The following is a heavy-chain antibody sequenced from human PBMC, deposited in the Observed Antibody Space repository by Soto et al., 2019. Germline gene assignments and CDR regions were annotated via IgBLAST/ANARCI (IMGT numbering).Heavy chain of an antibody. J-gene: IGHJ4*02. Sequence: PSETLSLTCTVSGGSISSYYWSWIRQPPGKGLEWIGYIYYSGSTNYNPSLKSRVTISVDTSKNQFSLKLSSVTAADTAVYYCARSSGCTNGVCYNGDFDYWGQGTLVTVSS. D-gene: IGHD2-8*01. CDR2: IYYSGST. CDR1: GGSISSYY. CDR3: ARSSGCTNGVCYNGDFDY. V-gene: IGHV4-59*08.